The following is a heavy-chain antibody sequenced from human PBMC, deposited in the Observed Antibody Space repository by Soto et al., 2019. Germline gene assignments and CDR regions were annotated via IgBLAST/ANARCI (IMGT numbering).Heavy chain of an antibody. Sequence: GGSLRLSCAASGFTFSDYYMSWIRQAPGKGLEWVSYISGRGSYTNYADSVKGRFTISRDNAKNSLYLQMNSLRAEDTAAYYCASLPQRLVDFWGQGTLVTVS. D-gene: IGHD6-13*01. CDR3: ASLPQRLVDF. V-gene: IGHV3-11*06. J-gene: IGHJ4*02. CDR1: GFTFSDYY. CDR2: ISGRGSYT.